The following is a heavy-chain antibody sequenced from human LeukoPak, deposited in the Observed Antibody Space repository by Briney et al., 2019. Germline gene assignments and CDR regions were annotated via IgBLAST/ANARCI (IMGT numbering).Heavy chain of an antibody. CDR3: ARGDYSTPFPHFDY. Sequence: SETLSLTCAVSGGSITGGYYWGWIRQHPGKVLEWIGHMYYSGSPYYTPSLKSRFTVSGVTSKTQFSLKLNSVTAADTAVYYWARGDYSTPFPHFDYWGQGALVTVSS. CDR1: GGSITGGYY. D-gene: IGHD5-12*01. CDR2: MYYSGSP. J-gene: IGHJ4*02. V-gene: IGHV4-31*11.